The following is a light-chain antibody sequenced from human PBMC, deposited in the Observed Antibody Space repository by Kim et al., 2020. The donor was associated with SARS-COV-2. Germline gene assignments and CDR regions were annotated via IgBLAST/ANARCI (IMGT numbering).Light chain of an antibody. CDR2: EDR. V-gene: IGLV3-10*01. J-gene: IGLJ3*02. CDR1: ALQKKY. CDR3: YSTDFSGNHGV. Sequence: SYELTQPPSVSVSPGQTARITCSGDALQKKYAYWYQQKSGQAPVLVIYEDRKRPSGIPERFSASSSGTVATLTISGAQGEDEGDYYCYSTDFSGNHGVFGGGTQLTVL.